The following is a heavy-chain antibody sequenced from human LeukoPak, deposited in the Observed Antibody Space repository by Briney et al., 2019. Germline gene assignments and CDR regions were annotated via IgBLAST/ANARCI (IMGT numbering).Heavy chain of an antibody. D-gene: IGHD3-22*01. CDR2: IYYSGST. CDR3: ARRGYYDSRGYFDL. CDR1: GGSISSSSYY. V-gene: IGHV4-39*01. J-gene: IGHJ2*01. Sequence: DPSETLSLTCTVSGGSISSSSYYWGWIRQPRGKGLEWIGSIYYSGSTYYNPSLKSRVTISVDTSKNQFSLKLSSVTAADTAVYYCARRGYYDSRGYFDLWGRGTLVTVSS.